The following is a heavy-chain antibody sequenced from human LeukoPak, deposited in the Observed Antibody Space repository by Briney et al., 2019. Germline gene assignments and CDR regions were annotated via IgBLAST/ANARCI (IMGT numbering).Heavy chain of an antibody. CDR1: GGSISSYY. CDR3: ARDPAAAGTTPGAQFDY. V-gene: IGHV4-59*01. Sequence: SETLSLTCTVSGGSISSYYWSWIRQPPGKGLEWIGYIYYSGSTNYNPSLKSRVTISVDTSKNQFSLKLSSVTAADTAVYYCARDPAAAGTTPGAQFDYWGQGTLVTVSS. D-gene: IGHD6-13*01. CDR2: IYYSGST. J-gene: IGHJ4*02.